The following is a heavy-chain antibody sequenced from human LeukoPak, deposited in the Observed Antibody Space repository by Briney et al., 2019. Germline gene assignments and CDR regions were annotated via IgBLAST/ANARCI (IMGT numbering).Heavy chain of an antibody. Sequence: SSVKVSCKASGGTFSSYAISWVRQAPGQGLEWMGGIIPIFGTANYAQKLQGRVTMTTDTSTSTAYMELRSLRSDDTAVYYCAREVSGWYSLADYWGQGTLVTVSS. CDR3: AREVSGWYSLADY. CDR2: IIPIFGTA. J-gene: IGHJ4*02. D-gene: IGHD6-19*01. V-gene: IGHV1-69*05. CDR1: GGTFSSYA.